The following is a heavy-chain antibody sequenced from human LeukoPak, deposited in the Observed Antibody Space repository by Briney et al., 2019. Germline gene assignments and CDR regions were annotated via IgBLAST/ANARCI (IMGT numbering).Heavy chain of an antibody. Sequence: GGSLRLSCAASGFTFSSYAMHWVRQAPGKGLEWVAVISYDGSNKYYADSVKGRFTISRDNSKNTLYLQMNSLRAEDTAVYYCAKERTYYYDSSGYYLGDWGQGTLVTVSS. CDR1: GFTFSSYA. J-gene: IGHJ4*02. V-gene: IGHV3-30-3*01. CDR2: ISYDGSNK. D-gene: IGHD3-22*01. CDR3: AKERTYYYDSSGYYLGD.